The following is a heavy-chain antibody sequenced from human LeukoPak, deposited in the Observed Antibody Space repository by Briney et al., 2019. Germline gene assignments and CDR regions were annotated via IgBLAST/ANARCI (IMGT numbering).Heavy chain of an antibody. CDR3: ARHKDYYYSYMDV. V-gene: IGHV4-39*01. J-gene: IGHJ6*03. CDR2: IYYSGST. CDR1: GDSISTSSYY. Sequence: PSETLSLTCSVSGDSISTSSYYWGWIRQPPGKGLEWIGTIYYSGSTYYNPSLTSRVTISVDTSKNQFSLKLSSVTAADTAVYYCARHKDYYYSYMDVWGKGSTVTISS.